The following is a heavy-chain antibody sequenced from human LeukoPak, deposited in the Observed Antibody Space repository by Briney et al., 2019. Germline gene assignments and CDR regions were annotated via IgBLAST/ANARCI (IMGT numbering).Heavy chain of an antibody. D-gene: IGHD3-10*01. Sequence: SETLSLTCTVSGGSISSGSYYWSWIRQPAGKGLEWIGRIYTSGSTNYNPSLKSRVTISVDTSKNQFSLKLSSVTAADTAVYWCARHIGGSGSHDAFDIWGQGTMVTVSS. V-gene: IGHV4-61*02. J-gene: IGHJ3*02. CDR2: IYTSGST. CDR3: ARHIGGSGSHDAFDI. CDR1: GGSISSGSYY.